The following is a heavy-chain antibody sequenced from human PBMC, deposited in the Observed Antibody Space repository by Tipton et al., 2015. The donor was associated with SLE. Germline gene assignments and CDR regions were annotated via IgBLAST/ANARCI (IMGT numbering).Heavy chain of an antibody. CDR2: VYGGGTT. CDR3: ARVGRYGENLD. D-gene: IGHD4-17*01. CDR1: GFTFGDYA. Sequence: SLRLSCTSFGFTFGDYAMNWVRQAPGKGLEWVSIVYGGGTTYYADSVKGRFTISRDNSKNTVYLQMNSLRAEDTAVYYCARVGRYGENLDWGQGTLVTASS. J-gene: IGHJ4*02. V-gene: IGHV3-23*03.